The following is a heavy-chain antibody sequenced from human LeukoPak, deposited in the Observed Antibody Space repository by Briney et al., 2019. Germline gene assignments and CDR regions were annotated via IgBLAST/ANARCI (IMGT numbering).Heavy chain of an antibody. V-gene: IGHV3-23*01. CDR2: ISGSGGST. J-gene: IGHJ4*02. Sequence: GGSLRLSCAASGFTFSSYAMSWVRQAPGKGLEWVSTISGSGGSTYYADSVKGRFTISRDNSKNTLYLQMNSLRDEDTAVYYCARHILEWDHPAYFDYWGQGTLVTVSS. CDR3: ARHILEWDHPAYFDY. D-gene: IGHD3-3*01. CDR1: GFTFSSYA.